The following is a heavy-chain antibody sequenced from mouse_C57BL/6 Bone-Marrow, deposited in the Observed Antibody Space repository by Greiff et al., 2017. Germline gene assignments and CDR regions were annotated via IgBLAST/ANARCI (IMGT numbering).Heavy chain of an antibody. CDR1: GFTFSDYY. J-gene: IGHJ1*03. CDR3: ARQRVYYGSSYRYFDV. Sequence: EVNVVESGGGLVQPGGSLKLSCAASGFTFSDYYMYWVRQTPEKRLEWVAYISNGGGSTYYPDTVKGRFTISRDNAKNTLYLQMSRLKSEDTAMYYCARQRVYYGSSYRYFDVWGTGTTVTVSS. CDR2: ISNGGGST. V-gene: IGHV5-12*01. D-gene: IGHD1-1*01.